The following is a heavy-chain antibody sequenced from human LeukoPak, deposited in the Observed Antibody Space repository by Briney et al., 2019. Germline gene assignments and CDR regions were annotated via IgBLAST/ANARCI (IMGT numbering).Heavy chain of an antibody. D-gene: IGHD1-26*01. V-gene: IGHV3-23*01. Sequence: GGSLRLSCAASGFTFSSSAMSWVRQAPGKGLEWVSAISNNGGYTYYADPVQGRFTISRDNSKNTLYLQMNSLRAEDTAVYYCATGGSYYEAGIGSSHDYWGQGTLVTVSS. CDR1: GFTFSSSA. CDR3: ATGGSYYEAGIGSSHDY. J-gene: IGHJ4*02. CDR2: ISNNGGYT.